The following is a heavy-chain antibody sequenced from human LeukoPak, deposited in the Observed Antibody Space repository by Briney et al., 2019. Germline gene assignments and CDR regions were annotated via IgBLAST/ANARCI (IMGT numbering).Heavy chain of an antibody. D-gene: IGHD1-1*01. CDR2: IYHSGST. J-gene: IGHJ6*03. CDR3: ARVFPTGHYYYMDV. Sequence: PSETLSLTCAVYGGSFSGYYWSWIRQPPGKGLEWIGSIYHSGSTYYNPSLKSRVTISVDTSKNQFSLKLSSVTAAGTAVYYCARVFPTGHYYYMDVWGKGTTVTVSS. V-gene: IGHV4-34*01. CDR1: GGSFSGYY.